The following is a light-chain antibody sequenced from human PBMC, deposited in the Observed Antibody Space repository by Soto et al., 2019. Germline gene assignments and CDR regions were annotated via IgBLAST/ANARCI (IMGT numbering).Light chain of an antibody. CDR2: RVS. J-gene: IGKJ4*01. CDR3: LQATHYPLT. Sequence: DVVLTQTPLSSPVTLGQPASISCRSSQSLVNNNGDTYLSWLQQSPGQPPRVLIYRVSNRFSGVPDRCSGSGAGTDFTLKISRVEAEDVGVYYCLQATHYPLTFGGGTAVEI. V-gene: IGKV2-24*01. CDR1: QSLVNNNGDTY.